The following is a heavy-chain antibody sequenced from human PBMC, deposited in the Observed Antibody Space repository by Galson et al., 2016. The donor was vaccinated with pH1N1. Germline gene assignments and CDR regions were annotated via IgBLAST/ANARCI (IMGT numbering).Heavy chain of an antibody. V-gene: IGHV3-11*01. CDR3: AREWGIGAAGPLDS. Sequence: SLRLSCVASGFTLSDYYMNWIRETPERGLEWLSSIGSSGNVAYADPVKGRFTISRDNAQNSLLLQMDSLRVDDTALYYCAREWGIGAAGPLDSWGQGALVLVSS. CDR1: GFTLSDYY. CDR2: IGSSGNV. J-gene: IGHJ4*02. D-gene: IGHD6-13*01.